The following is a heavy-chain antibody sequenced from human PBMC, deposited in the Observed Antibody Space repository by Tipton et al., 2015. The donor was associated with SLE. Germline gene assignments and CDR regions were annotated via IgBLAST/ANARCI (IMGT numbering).Heavy chain of an antibody. CDR1: GFTFNNHG. Sequence: SLRLSCAASGFTFNNHGMHWVRQAPGKGLEWVSGISNSAGRSYYADSVKGRFTISRDNSKNTVYLQMNSLGAQDAAVYYCAQGSYCGSDCYYYFENWGQGTLVTVSS. D-gene: IGHD2-21*01. V-gene: IGHV3-23*01. CDR2: ISNSAGRS. CDR3: AQGSYCGSDCYYYFEN. J-gene: IGHJ4*02.